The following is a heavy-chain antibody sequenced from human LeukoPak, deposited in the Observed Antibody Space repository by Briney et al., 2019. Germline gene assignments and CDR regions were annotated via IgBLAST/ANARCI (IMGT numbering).Heavy chain of an antibody. CDR1: GFSFETYD. D-gene: IGHD1-26*01. J-gene: IGHJ4*02. CDR3: ARDEVGATPADY. Sequence: GGSLRLSCAASGFSFETYDMHWVRQATGKGLEWVSAVGASGDTYYVGSVKDRFTISRENAKNSLYLQMNSLRAEDTAVYYCARDEVGATPADYWGQGTLVTVSS. CDR2: VGASGDT. V-gene: IGHV3-13*01.